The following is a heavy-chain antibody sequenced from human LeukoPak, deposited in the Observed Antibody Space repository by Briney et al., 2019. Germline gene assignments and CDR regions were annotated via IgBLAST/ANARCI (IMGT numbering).Heavy chain of an antibody. V-gene: IGHV3-74*01. CDR1: GLTFNTYW. CDR3: VTGHYDSRMYFDL. J-gene: IGHJ2*01. CDR2: IKFDGSLA. D-gene: IGHD3-22*01. Sequence: GGSLRLSCGASGLTFNTYWIHWVRRAPGKGLVWVSQIKFDGSLASYADSVKGRFTISRDNTKNTLYLQMNSLGTEDTAVYYCVTGHYDSRMYFDLWGRGTLVIVSS.